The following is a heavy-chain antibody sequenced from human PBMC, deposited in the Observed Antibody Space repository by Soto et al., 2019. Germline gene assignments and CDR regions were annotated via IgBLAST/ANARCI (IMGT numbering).Heavy chain of an antibody. CDR2: IWYDGSNK. J-gene: IGHJ6*02. CDR3: ARDTIFGVVNYYGMDV. Sequence: GGSLRLSCAASGFTFSSYGMHWVRQAPGKGLEWVAVIWYDGSNKYYADSVKGRFTISRDNSKNTLYLQMNSLRAEDTAVYYCARDTIFGVVNYYGMDVWGQGTTVTVSS. V-gene: IGHV3-33*01. D-gene: IGHD3-3*01. CDR1: GFTFSSYG.